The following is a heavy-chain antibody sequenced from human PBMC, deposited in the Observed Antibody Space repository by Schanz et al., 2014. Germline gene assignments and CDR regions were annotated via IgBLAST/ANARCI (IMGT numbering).Heavy chain of an antibody. CDR1: GFTFSNYA. CDR3: AEHSSSGRHAGYFDY. J-gene: IGHJ4*02. V-gene: IGHV3-23*04. Sequence: EGQLAESGGGLVQPGGSLRLSCEASGFTFSNYAMSWVRQAPGKGLEWVSGFIVDSGNTYYAGSVKGRFSISRDYSKNALYLQMSSLRVEDTAIYYCAEHSSSGRHAGYFDYWGQGALVTVSS. D-gene: IGHD6-19*01. CDR2: FIVDSGNT.